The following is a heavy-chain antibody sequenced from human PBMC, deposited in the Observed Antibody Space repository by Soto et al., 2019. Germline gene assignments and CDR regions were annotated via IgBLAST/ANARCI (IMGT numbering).Heavy chain of an antibody. CDR2: IDNDGGTT. D-gene: IGHD3-10*01. V-gene: IGHV3-74*01. CDR3: TRGYYGPDY. J-gene: IGHJ4*02. CDR1: GFTFSSYF. Sequence: EVQLVESGGGSVQPGGSLRLSCAASGFTFSSYFMYWVRQAPGKGLVWVSRIDNDGGTTNYADSVKGRFTISRDNAKNSLYLQLNSLRAADTAVYYCTRGYYGPDYWGQGTLVTVSS.